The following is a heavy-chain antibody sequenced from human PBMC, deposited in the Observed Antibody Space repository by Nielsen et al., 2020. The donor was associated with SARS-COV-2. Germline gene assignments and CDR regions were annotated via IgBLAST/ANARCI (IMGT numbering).Heavy chain of an antibody. J-gene: IGHJ3*01. CDR1: GFTFDDYA. CDR2: ISWNSGSI. D-gene: IGHD1-14*01. Sequence: GGSLRLSCAASGFTFDDYAMHWVRQAPGKGLEWVSGISWNSGSIGYADSVKGRFTISRDNAKNSLYLQMNSLRAEDTALYYCAKDQIGMDVWGQGTMVTVSS. V-gene: IGHV3-9*01. CDR3: AKDQIGMDV.